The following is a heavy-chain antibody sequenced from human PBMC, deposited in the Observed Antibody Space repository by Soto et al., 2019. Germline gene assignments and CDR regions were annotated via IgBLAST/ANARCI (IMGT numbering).Heavy chain of an antibody. J-gene: IGHJ1*01. CDR2: IYPGDSDT. CDR1: GYSFTSYW. V-gene: IGHV5-51*01. Sequence: GESLKISCKGSGYSFTSYWIGWVRQMPGKGLEWMGIIYPGDSDTRYSPSFQGQVTISADKSISTAYLQWSSLKASDTAMYYCARGWGSGWYHISNDQGEYFQHWGQGTLVTVSS. CDR3: ARGWGSGWYHISNDQGEYFQH. D-gene: IGHD6-19*01.